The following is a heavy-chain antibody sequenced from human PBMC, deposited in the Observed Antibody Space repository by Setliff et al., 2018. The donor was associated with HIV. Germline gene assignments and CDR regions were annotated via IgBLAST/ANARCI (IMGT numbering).Heavy chain of an antibody. CDR1: GGTFSSYA. CDR2: IIPILGIA. J-gene: IGHJ4*02. CDR3: ARAAYYDSSGYYFNGGFDY. V-gene: IGHV1-69*10. D-gene: IGHD3-22*01. Sequence: SVKVSCKASGGTFSSYAISWVRQAPGQGLEWMGGIIPILGIANYAQKFQGRVTITADKSTSTAYMELSSLRSEDTAVYYCARAAYYDSSGYYFNGGFDYWGQGTMVTVSS.